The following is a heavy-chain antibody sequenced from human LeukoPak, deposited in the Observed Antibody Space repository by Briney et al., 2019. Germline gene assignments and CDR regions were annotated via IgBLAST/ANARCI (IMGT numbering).Heavy chain of an antibody. CDR1: GGSISSGGYS. J-gene: IGHJ4*02. V-gene: IGHV4-30-2*01. CDR3: ASSYGYSYGYDHFDY. Sequence: PSETLSLTCAVSGGSISSGGYSWSWIRQPPGKGLEWIGYIYHSGSTYYNPSLKSRVTISVDRSKNQFSLKLSSVTAADTAVYYCASSYGYSYGYDHFDYWGQGTLVTVSS. D-gene: IGHD5-18*01. CDR2: IYHSGST.